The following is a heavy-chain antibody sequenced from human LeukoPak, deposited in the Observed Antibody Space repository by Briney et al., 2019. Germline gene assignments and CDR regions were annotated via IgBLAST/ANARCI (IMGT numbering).Heavy chain of an antibody. V-gene: IGHV3-23*01. Sequence: QTGGSLRLSCAASGFTFSSYAMSWVRQAPGKGLEWVSAISGSGGSTYYADSVKGRFTISRDNSKNTLYLQMNSLRAEDTAVYYCAKQPIVRVGAPADYWGQGTLVTVSS. CDR1: GFTFSSYA. J-gene: IGHJ4*02. D-gene: IGHD1-26*01. CDR3: AKQPIVRVGAPADY. CDR2: ISGSGGST.